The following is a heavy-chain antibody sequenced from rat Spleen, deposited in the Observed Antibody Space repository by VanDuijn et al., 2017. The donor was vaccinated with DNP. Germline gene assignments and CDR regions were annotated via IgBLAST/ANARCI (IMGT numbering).Heavy chain of an antibody. CDR3: AKDFHFYAMDA. J-gene: IGHJ4*01. Sequence: EVQLVESGGDFVQPGRSLKLSCAASGFTFSDYNMAWVRQAPKKGLEWVATIIYDGSRTYYRDSVKGRFTISRDNAENTVYLQMNSLRSEDTATYFCAKDFHFYAMDAWGQGTSVTVSS. CDR1: GFTFSDYN. CDR2: IIYDGSRT. V-gene: IGHV5S10*01.